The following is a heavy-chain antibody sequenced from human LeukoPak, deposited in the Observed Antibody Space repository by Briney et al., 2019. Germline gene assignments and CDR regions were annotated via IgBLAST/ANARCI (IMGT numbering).Heavy chain of an antibody. V-gene: IGHV5-51*01. CDR3: ARELSYGPRAGDY. J-gene: IGHJ4*02. CDR2: IYGDSDT. D-gene: IGHD1-7*01. CDR1: GYIFTDYW. Sequence: GESLKISCKASGYIFTDYWIGWVRQMPGKGLEWMGIIYGDSDTRYSPSFQGQVTISADTSINTAYLEWSSLKASDSAMYYCARELSYGPRAGDYWGQGTLATVSS.